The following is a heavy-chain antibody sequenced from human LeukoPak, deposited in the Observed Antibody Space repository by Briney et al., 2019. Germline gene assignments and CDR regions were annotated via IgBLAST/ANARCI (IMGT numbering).Heavy chain of an antibody. CDR3: ARGFLDFDF. V-gene: IGHV3-33*01. J-gene: IGHJ4*01. D-gene: IGHD3-3*01. Sequence: GGSLRLSCVASGFTFSRFNMHWVRQAPGKGLEWVALIWYDGTDTYYADAVKGRFTISRDDSRNTVYLQMNSLRAEDTAFYYCARGFLDFDFWGHGTLVTVSS. CDR2: IWYDGTDT. CDR1: GFTFSRFN.